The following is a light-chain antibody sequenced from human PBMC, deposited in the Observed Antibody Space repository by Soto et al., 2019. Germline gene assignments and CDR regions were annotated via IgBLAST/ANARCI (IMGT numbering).Light chain of an antibody. V-gene: IGKV1-5*03. CDR3: QHYNSYSEA. Sequence: DIQMTQSPSTLSRSVGDRVTITCRAIQTISSWLAWYQQKPGKAPKLLIHKASTLKSGVPSRFSGSGSGTEFTLTISSLQPDDFATYYCQHYNSYSEAFGQGTKVDIK. CDR1: QTISSW. J-gene: IGKJ1*01. CDR2: KAS.